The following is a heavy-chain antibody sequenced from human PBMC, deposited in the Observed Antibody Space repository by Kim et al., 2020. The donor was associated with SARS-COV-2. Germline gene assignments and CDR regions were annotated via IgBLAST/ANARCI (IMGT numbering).Heavy chain of an antibody. CDR2: ISYDGSNK. Sequence: GGSLRLSCAASGFTFSSYAMHWVRQAPGKGLEWVAVISYDGSNKYYADSVKGRFTISRDNSKNTLYLQMNSLRAEDTAVYYCARGLWGYGVNDAFDIWGQGTMVTVSS. CDR3: ARGLWGYGVNDAFDI. V-gene: IGHV3-30*04. J-gene: IGHJ3*02. CDR1: GFTFSSYA. D-gene: IGHD5-18*01.